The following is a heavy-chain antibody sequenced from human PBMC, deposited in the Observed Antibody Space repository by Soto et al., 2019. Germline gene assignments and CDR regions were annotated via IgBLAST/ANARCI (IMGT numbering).Heavy chain of an antibody. CDR3: TRHRDYCSGGSCYTPDFDY. Sequence: EVQLVESGGGLVQPGGSLKLSCAASGFTFSGSAMHWVRQASGKRLEWVGRIRSKANSYATAYAASVKGRFTISRDDSKNTAYLQMNSLKTEDTAVYYCTRHRDYCSGGSCYTPDFDYWGQGTLVTVSS. J-gene: IGHJ4*02. CDR1: GFTFSGSA. V-gene: IGHV3-73*02. D-gene: IGHD2-15*01. CDR2: IRSKANSYAT.